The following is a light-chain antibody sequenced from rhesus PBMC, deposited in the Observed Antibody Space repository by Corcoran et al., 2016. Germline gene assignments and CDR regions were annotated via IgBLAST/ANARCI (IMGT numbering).Light chain of an antibody. J-gene: IGKJ2*01. CDR3: QQYNTYPYS. Sequence: DIQMTQSPSSLSASVGDTVTITCRASQDISNYLAWYQQKPGKAPKPLIYSASNLESGVPSRFSGSGSGTDFTLTISSLQPEDFAIYYCQQYNTYPYSFGQGTKVEIK. CDR2: SAS. CDR1: QDISNY. V-gene: IGKV1S14*01.